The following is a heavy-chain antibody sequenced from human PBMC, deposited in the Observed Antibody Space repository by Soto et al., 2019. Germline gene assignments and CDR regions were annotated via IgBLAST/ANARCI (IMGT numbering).Heavy chain of an antibody. J-gene: IGHJ6*02. CDR3: ARGRTRSPHFYVMDV. V-gene: IGHV1-18*01. CDR2: ISAYNGNT. Sequence: ASVKVSCKASGYTFTNYGISWVRQAPGQGLEWMGWISAYNGNTNYAQKIQGRVTMTTDTSTSTAYMELRSLRSDDTAVYYCARGRTRSPHFYVMDVWGQGTTVTVSS. CDR1: GYTFTNYG.